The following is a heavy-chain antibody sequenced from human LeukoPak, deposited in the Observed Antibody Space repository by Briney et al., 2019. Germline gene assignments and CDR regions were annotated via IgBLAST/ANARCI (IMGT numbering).Heavy chain of an antibody. Sequence: PGGSLRLSCAASGFTFSSYWMSWVRQAPGKGLEWVANINQDGSDKYYVDSVKGRLTISRDNAKNSLYLQMNSLRAEDTAVYYCARESSGYFYWGRGTLVTVSS. J-gene: IGHJ4*02. D-gene: IGHD3-22*01. V-gene: IGHV3-7*01. CDR2: INQDGSDK. CDR3: ARESSGYFY. CDR1: GFTFSSYW.